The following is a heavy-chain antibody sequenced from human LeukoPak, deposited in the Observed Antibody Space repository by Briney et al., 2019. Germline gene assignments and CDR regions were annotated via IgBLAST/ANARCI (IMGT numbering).Heavy chain of an antibody. CDR1: GFTFSNYW. D-gene: IGHD5-12*01. V-gene: IGHV3-7*01. CDR2: IKQDGSEK. Sequence: GGSLRLSCAASGFTFSNYWMSWVRQAPGKGLEWVANIKQDGSEKCYVDSVKGRFTISRDNAKNSLYLQMNSLRAEDTAVYYCARFHSAYDFEGFDYWGQGTLVTVSS. J-gene: IGHJ4*02. CDR3: ARFHSAYDFEGFDY.